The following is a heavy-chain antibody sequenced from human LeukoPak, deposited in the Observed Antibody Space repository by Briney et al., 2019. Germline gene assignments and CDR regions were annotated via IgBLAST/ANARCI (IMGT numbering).Heavy chain of an antibody. V-gene: IGHV3-30*03. CDR3: ARSPRYTHDRSAFDI. CDR2: ISYDGSNK. Sequence: GGSLRLSCAASGFTFSSYGMHWVRQAPGKGLEWVAVISYDGSNKYYADSVKGRFTISRDNSKNTLYLQMNSLRAEDTAVYYCARSPRYTHDRSAFDIWGQGTMVTVSS. D-gene: IGHD3-16*02. CDR1: GFTFSSYG. J-gene: IGHJ3*02.